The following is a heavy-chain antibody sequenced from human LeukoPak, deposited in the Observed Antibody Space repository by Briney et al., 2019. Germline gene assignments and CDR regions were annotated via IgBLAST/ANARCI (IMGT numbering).Heavy chain of an antibody. CDR2: ISGGGGST. D-gene: IGHD3-10*01. CDR3: AEGELWFGESYYFDY. J-gene: IGHJ4*02. V-gene: IGHV3-23*01. Sequence: GGSLRLSCAASGFTFSSYAMSWVRQAPGKALEWVSAISGGGGSTYYADSVKGRFTISRDNSKNTLYLQMNSLRAEDTAVYYYAEGELWFGESYYFDYWGQGTLVTVSS. CDR1: GFTFSSYA.